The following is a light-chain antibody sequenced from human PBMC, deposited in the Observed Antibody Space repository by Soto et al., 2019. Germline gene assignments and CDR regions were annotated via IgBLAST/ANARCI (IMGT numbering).Light chain of an antibody. CDR2: GAR. CDR3: QQYGSSIT. CDR1: QSVNHN. Sequence: ERVMTQSPATLSASPGESCTLSFRASQSVNHNVAWYQQKPGQAPRLLIYGARSRATGVPDRFSGSGSGTDFTLTINRLEPEDFAVYYCQQYGSSITFGQGTRLEIK. V-gene: IGKV3-20*01. J-gene: IGKJ5*01.